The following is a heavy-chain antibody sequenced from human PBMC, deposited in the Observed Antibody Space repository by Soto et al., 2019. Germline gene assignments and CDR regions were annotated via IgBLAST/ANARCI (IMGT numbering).Heavy chain of an antibody. Sequence: QITLKESGPSPVKPTQTLTVTCTFSGFSLSNSGVGVAWIRQPPGKALEWLALIYGDNDKRYSPSLKTRLTXTXXXSXXQVVLTMTNMDPGDTATYYCAHCTLHDYGDYDPGTSHVFDSWGQGTLVTVSS. CDR2: IYGDNDK. V-gene: IGHV2-5*02. D-gene: IGHD4-17*01. J-gene: IGHJ4*02. CDR1: GFSLSNSGVG. CDR3: AHCTLHDYGDYDPGTSHVFDS.